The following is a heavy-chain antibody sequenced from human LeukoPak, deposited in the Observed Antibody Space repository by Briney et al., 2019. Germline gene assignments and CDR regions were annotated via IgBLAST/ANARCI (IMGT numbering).Heavy chain of an antibody. CDR1: GFTFSGYA. D-gene: IGHD5/OR15-5a*01. J-gene: IGHJ6*02. Sequence: GRPLRLSCAASGFTFSGYAMLWVRQAPGKGLEWVAAIWSDGSNKYYVDSVKGRFTISRDNSKNTLYLQMNSLRAEDTALYCSARHKGRASVYGMDVWGQGTTVTVSS. CDR3: ARHKGRASVYGMDV. V-gene: IGHV3-33*08. CDR2: IWSDGSNK.